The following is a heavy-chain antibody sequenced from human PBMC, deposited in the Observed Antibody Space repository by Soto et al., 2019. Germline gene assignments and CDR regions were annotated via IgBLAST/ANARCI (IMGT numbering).Heavy chain of an antibody. CDR1: GYTFTSYG. CDR2: ISGSGGST. D-gene: IGHD5-18*01. CDR3: APTAMAPT. V-gene: IGHV3-23*01. J-gene: IGHJ4*02. Sequence: SCKASGYTFTSYGMSWVRQAPGKGLEWVSAISGSGGSTYYADSVKGRFTISRDNSKNTLYLQMNSLRAEDTAVYYCAPTAMAPTWGQGTLVTVSS.